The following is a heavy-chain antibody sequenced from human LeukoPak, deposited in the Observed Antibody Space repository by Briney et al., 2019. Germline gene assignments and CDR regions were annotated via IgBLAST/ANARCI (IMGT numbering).Heavy chain of an antibody. Sequence: SETLSLTCTVSGGSISSSSYYWGWIRQPPGKGLEWIGSIYYSGSTYYNPSLKSRVTISVDTSKNQFSLKLSSVTAADTAVYYCARDYKYSSNRRFDPWGQGTLVTVSS. J-gene: IGHJ5*02. D-gene: IGHD6-13*01. CDR1: GGSISSSSYY. CDR3: ARDYKYSSNRRFDP. V-gene: IGHV4-39*07. CDR2: IYYSGST.